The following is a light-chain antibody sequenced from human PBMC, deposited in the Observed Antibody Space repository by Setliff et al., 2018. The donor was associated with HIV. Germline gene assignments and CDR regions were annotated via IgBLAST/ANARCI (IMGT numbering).Light chain of an antibody. CDR3: SSYTSTSTLFV. J-gene: IGLJ1*01. V-gene: IGLV2-14*03. Sequence: QPASVXXSPGXSXXXSCTXXSSDVGGYNYVSWYQQXPXXXPKLGIYDVSNRPSXVSNRFSGSKSGNTASLTISVLQAEDEADYYCSSYTSTSTLFVFGTGTKVTVL. CDR2: DVS. CDR1: SSDVGGYNY.